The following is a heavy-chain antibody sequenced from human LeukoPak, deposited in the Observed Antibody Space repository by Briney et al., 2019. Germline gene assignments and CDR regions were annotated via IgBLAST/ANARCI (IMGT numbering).Heavy chain of an antibody. CDR2: ISSSGSTI. V-gene: IGHV3-48*03. J-gene: IGHJ4*02. Sequence: PAGTLTLSCAASGFTFSSYERNWVRRAPGKGLEWVSYISSSGSTIYYADSVKGRFTISRDNAKTSLYLQMNSLRAEDTAVYYCARDGHGYGDYGFDYWGQGTLVTVSS. D-gene: IGHD4-17*01. CDR3: ARDGHGYGDYGFDY. CDR1: GFTFSSYE.